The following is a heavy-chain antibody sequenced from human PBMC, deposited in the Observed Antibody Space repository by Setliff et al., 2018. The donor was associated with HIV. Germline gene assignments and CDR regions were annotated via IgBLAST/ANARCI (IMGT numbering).Heavy chain of an antibody. CDR3: ARDDWTCSDGTCFPITFDY. Sequence: PGGSLRLSCAASGFIVSSNYMSWVRQAPGKGLEWVSLIYSGGSTYYADSVKGRFTISRDNSKNTLYLQMNSLRAEDTAVYYCARDDWTCSDGTCFPITFDYWGQGTMVTVSS. V-gene: IGHV3-66*02. CDR1: GFIVSSNY. CDR2: IYSGGST. D-gene: IGHD2-15*01. J-gene: IGHJ4*03.